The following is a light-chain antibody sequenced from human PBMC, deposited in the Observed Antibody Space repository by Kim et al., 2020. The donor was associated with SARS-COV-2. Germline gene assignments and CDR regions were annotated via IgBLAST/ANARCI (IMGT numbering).Light chain of an antibody. Sequence: GQSIPISCPGTSRDIGRYSLVSCYQQHPGKAPKVIIFEVTKRPSGVSNRFSGSKSGYTASLTISGLQAEDEADYYCCSHATNRAVVFGGGTQLTVL. J-gene: IGLJ2*01. CDR3: CSHATNRAVV. CDR2: EVT. CDR1: SRDIGRYSL. V-gene: IGLV2-23*02.